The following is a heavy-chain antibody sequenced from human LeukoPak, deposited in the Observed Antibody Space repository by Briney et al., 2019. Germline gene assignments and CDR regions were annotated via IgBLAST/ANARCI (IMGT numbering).Heavy chain of an antibody. CDR1: GGSISSYY. D-gene: IGHD3-16*02. J-gene: IGHJ4*02. V-gene: IGHV4-59*08. Sequence: SETLSLTCTVSGGSISSYYWSWIRQPPGKGLEWIGYIYYSGSTNYNPSLKSRVTISVDTSKNQFSLKLSSVTAADTAVYYCARQDRDYDYVWGSYRTYYFDYWGQGTLVIVSS. CDR3: ARQDRDYDYVWGSYRTYYFDY. CDR2: IYYSGST.